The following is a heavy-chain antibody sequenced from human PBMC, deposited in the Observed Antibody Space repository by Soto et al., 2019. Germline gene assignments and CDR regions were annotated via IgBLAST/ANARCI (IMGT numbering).Heavy chain of an antibody. CDR1: GFTFSGSA. CDR3: GYDFWSGYYSVGQTSGMDV. Sequence: EVQLVESGGGLVQPGGSLKLSCAASGFTFSGSAIHWVRQASGKGLEWVGRIRDKVNKYATAYAASVTGRFTISRDDSMNMAHLQMNSLKTDDSAVYYCGYDFWSGYYSVGQTSGMDVWGQGTTVTVSS. V-gene: IGHV3-73*02. D-gene: IGHD3-3*01. J-gene: IGHJ6*02. CDR2: IRDKVNKYAT.